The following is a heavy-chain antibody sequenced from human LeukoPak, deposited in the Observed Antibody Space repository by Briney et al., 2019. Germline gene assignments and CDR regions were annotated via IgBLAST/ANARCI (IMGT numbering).Heavy chain of an antibody. D-gene: IGHD7-27*01. CDR1: GYTFTTYG. CDR3: ARGGYGHRWGRRFDAFDI. J-gene: IGHJ3*02. CDR2: ISGYNGNT. Sequence: ASVKVSCKTSGYTFTTYGISWVRQAPGQGLEWMGWISGYNGNTNYAQKLQGRVTMTTDTSTSTAHMELRSLRSGDTAVYYCARGGYGHRWGRRFDAFDIWGQGTMGTVSS. V-gene: IGHV1-18*01.